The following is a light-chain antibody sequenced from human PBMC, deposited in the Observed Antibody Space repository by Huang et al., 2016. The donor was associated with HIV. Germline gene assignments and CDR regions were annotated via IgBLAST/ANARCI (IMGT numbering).Light chain of an antibody. Sequence: EIVMTQSPATLSGSPGERATLSCRASQSVSSNLAWYQQKPGQAPRLLIYAASTRATGIPARFSGSGSGTEFTLTISSLQSEDFAVYCCQQYNNWPRTFGQGTKVEIK. CDR1: QSVSSN. CDR2: AAS. J-gene: IGKJ1*01. CDR3: QQYNNWPRT. V-gene: IGKV3-15*01.